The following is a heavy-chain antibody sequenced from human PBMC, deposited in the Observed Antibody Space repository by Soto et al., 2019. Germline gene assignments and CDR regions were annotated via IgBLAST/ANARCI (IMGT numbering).Heavy chain of an antibody. CDR3: TRAVRTGNYGMDV. Sequence: QVQLVQGGTEVKMAGSSVRISCEASGGTLSNHAVSWVRQAPGLGLEWMGGIIPIFGTTTYAQKFQGRITITADETTGRVYMDLTGLRSDDTAVFYCTRAVRTGNYGMDVWGQGTTVTVSS. V-gene: IGHV1-69*01. CDR2: IIPIFGTT. CDR1: GGTLSNHA. J-gene: IGHJ6*02.